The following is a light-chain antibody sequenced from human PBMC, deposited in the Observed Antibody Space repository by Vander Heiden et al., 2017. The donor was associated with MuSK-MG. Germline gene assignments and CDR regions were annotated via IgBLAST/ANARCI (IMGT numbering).Light chain of an antibody. CDR2: GAS. CDR3: QQYGSSPLT. V-gene: IGKV3-20*01. Sequence: DIVLTQPPGTLSLSPGGRATLSCRASQSVSSSYLAWYQQKPGQAPVLLIYGASSRALGIPDRFSGSWSATDFTLTISILVPAAFAVSYCQQYGSSPLTFGGGTKVEIK. CDR1: QSVSSSY. J-gene: IGKJ4*01.